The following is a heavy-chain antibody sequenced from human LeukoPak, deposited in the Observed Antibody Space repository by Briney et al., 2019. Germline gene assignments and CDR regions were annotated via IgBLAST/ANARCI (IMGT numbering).Heavy chain of an antibody. D-gene: IGHD3-3*01. CDR2: IWYDGSNK. CDR1: GFTFSSYG. CDR3: ARALPVDPYYDFWSGYYRPSGMDV. J-gene: IGHJ6*02. Sequence: GGSLRLSCAASGFTFSSYGMHWVRQAPGKGLEWVAVIWYDGSNKYYADSVKGRFTISRDNSKNTLYLQMNSLRAEDTAVYYCARALPVDPYYDFWSGYYRPSGMDVWGQGTTVTVSS. V-gene: IGHV3-33*08.